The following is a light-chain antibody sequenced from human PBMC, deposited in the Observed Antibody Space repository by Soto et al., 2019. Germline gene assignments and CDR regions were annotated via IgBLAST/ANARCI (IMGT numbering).Light chain of an antibody. CDR3: QVWDDNSDHHV. CDR1: NIXSKX. V-gene: IGLV3-21*02. CDR2: DDS. Sequence: SYELTQISSVSVAPGQTARISCGGNNIXSKXVHWYQQKPGQAPVVVVYDDSDRPSGIPERFSGSNSGNTATLTISRVEAGDEADYYCQVWDDNSDHHVFGTGTKVTVL. J-gene: IGLJ1*01.